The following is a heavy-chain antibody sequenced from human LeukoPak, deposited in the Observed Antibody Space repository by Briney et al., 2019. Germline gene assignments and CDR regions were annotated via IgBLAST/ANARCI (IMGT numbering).Heavy chain of an antibody. CDR2: IYYSGST. D-gene: IGHD6-13*01. CDR3: ARGPYSSSWYGGYFDY. Sequence: PSETLSLTCTVSGGSVSSGNYYWSWIRQPPGKGLEWIGYIYYSGSTYYNPSLKSRVTISVDTSKNQFSLKLSSVTAADTAVYYCARGPYSSSWYGGYFDYGGKEPLVTVSS. CDR1: GGSVSSGNYY. J-gene: IGHJ4*02. V-gene: IGHV4-39*01.